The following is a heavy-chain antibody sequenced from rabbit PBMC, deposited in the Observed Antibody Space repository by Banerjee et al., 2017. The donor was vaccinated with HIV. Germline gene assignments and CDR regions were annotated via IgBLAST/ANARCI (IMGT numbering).Heavy chain of an antibody. CDR2: IVAGSSGSA. V-gene: IGHV1S45*01. CDR1: GFSFSSSYW. Sequence: QEQLVEYGGDLVKPGGTLTLTCTSSGFSFSSSYWICWVRQAPGKGLEWIACIVAGSSGSAFYASWAKGRFTVSKTSSTTVTLQMTSLTAADTATYFCARNRMDGSGWGLYLWGPGTLVTVS. D-gene: IGHD4-1*01. J-gene: IGHJ4*01. CDR3: ARNRMDGSGWGLYL.